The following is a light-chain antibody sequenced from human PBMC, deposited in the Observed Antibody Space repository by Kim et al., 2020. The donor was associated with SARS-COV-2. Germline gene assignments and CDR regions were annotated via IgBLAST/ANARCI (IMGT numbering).Light chain of an antibody. CDR2: AAS. J-gene: IGKJ1*01. Sequence: ASVGDRVTINCRASQGIAHYLGWYQQKPEKVPKLLVYAASALQAGVPSRFSGSGSGTDFTLTISSLQPEDVATYYCQKYDGAPWTFGQGTKVDIK. V-gene: IGKV1-27*01. CDR1: QGIAHY. CDR3: QKYDGAPWT.